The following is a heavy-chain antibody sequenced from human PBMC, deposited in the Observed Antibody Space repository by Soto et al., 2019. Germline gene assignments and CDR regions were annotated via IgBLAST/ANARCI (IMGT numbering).Heavy chain of an antibody. D-gene: IGHD6-13*01. V-gene: IGHV4-39*07. CDR3: ARAIAAAGLIDAFDI. J-gene: IGHJ3*02. Sequence: PSETLSLTCTVSGGSISSSSYYWGWIRQPPGKGLEWIGSIYYSGSTNYNPSLKSRVTISVDTSKNQFSLKLSSVTAADTAVYYCARAIAAAGLIDAFDIWGQGTMVTVSS. CDR1: GGSISSSSYY. CDR2: IYYSGST.